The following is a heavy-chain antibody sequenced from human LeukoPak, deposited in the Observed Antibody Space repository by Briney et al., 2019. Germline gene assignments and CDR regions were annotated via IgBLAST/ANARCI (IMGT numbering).Heavy chain of an antibody. J-gene: IGHJ5*02. CDR2: INPNSGGT. D-gene: IGHD1-26*01. Sequence: ASVKVSCKASGYTFTGYYMHWVRQAPGQGLEWMGWINPNSGGTNYAQKFQGRVTMTRDTSISTAYMELSRLRSDDTAVYYCARDRVGATQYNWFDPWGQGTLVTVSS. V-gene: IGHV1-2*02. CDR1: GYTFTGYY. CDR3: ARDRVGATQYNWFDP.